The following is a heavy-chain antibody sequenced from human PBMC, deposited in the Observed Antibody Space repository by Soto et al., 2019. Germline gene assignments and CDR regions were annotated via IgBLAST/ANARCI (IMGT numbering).Heavy chain of an antibody. Sequence: SETLSLTCTVSGGSISSGDYYWIWIRHPPGKGLEWIGYIYYSGSTYYNPSLKSRVTISVDTSKNQFSLELSSVTAADTAVYYCARELSTSSYGMDVWGQGTTVTVSS. D-gene: IGHD3-16*01. J-gene: IGHJ6*02. CDR2: IYYSGST. V-gene: IGHV4-30-4*01. CDR3: ARELSTSSYGMDV. CDR1: GGSISSGDYY.